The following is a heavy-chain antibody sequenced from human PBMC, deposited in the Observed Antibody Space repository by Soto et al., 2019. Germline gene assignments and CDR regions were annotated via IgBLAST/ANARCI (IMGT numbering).Heavy chain of an antibody. Sequence: GGSQILSCAASGFTFSSYWMHWVRQAPGKGLVWVSRINSDGSSRSYADSVKGRFTISRDNAKNTLYLQMNSLRAEDTAVYYCARVKQWLVVDYWGQGTLVTVSS. D-gene: IGHD6-19*01. CDR1: GFTFSSYW. CDR2: INSDGSSR. V-gene: IGHV3-74*01. J-gene: IGHJ4*02. CDR3: ARVKQWLVVDY.